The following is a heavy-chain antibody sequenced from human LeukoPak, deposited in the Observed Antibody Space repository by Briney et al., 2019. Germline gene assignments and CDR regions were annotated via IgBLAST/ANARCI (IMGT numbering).Heavy chain of an antibody. J-gene: IGHJ3*02. V-gene: IGHV3-53*01. Sequence: GGSLRLSCAPSGFTVSSNYMSWVRQAPGKGLEWVSVIYSGGSTYYADSVKGRFTISRDNSKNTLYLQMNSLRAEDTAVYYCARDRSLIGGAFDIWGQGTMVTVSS. CDR2: IYSGGST. CDR3: ARDRSLIGGAFDI. D-gene: IGHD3-16*02. CDR1: GFTVSSNY.